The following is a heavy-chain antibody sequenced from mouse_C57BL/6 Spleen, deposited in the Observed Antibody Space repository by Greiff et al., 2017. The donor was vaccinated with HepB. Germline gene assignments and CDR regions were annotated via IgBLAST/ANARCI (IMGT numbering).Heavy chain of an antibody. V-gene: IGHV1-5*01. CDR2: IYPGNSDT. CDR1: GYTFTSYW. Sequence: EVKLVESGTVLARPGASVKMSCKTSGYTFTSYWMHWVKQRPGQGLEWIGAIYPGNSDTSYNQKFKGKAKLTAVTSASTAYMELSSLTNEDSAVYYCTRKRNYGYDAYYFDYWGQGTTLTVSS. D-gene: IGHD2-2*01. CDR3: TRKRNYGYDAYYFDY. J-gene: IGHJ2*01.